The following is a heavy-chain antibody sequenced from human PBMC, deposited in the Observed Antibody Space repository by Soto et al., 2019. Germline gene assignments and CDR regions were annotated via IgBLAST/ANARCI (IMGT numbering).Heavy chain of an antibody. CDR3: ARSYSGSYEGVDY. CDR2: INHSGST. V-gene: IGHV4-34*01. Sequence: SETLSLTCAVYGGSFSGYYWSWIRQPPGKGLEWIGEINHSGSTNYNPSLKSRVTISVDTSKNQFSLKLRSVTAADTAVYYCARSYSGSYEGVDYWGQGTLVTVSS. CDR1: GGSFSGYY. D-gene: IGHD1-26*01. J-gene: IGHJ4*02.